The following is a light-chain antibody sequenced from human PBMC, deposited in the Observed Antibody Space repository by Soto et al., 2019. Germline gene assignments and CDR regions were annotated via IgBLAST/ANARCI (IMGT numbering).Light chain of an antibody. Sequence: EMVLTQSPATLSLSPGDRATLSCRASQSVGRYLARYQQRPGQAPRLLIYDSSNRVTGVPTRFRGNGSGRDFTLTISTLEPEDFAVYYCQYHTDWPPYTFGQGTTLEI. CDR2: DSS. CDR3: QYHTDWPPYT. CDR1: QSVGRY. J-gene: IGKJ2*01. V-gene: IGKV3-11*02.